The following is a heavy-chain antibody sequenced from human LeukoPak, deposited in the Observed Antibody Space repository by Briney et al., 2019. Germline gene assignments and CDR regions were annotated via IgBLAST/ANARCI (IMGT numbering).Heavy chain of an antibody. D-gene: IGHD1-26*01. Sequence: AASVKVSCKASGGTFSSYAISWVRQAPGQGVEWMGGIIPIFGTANYAQKFQGRVTITTDESTSTAYMELSSLRSEDTAVYYCARMDLGATAFDYWGQGTLVTVSS. CDR1: GGTFSSYA. CDR3: ARMDLGATAFDY. CDR2: IIPIFGTA. J-gene: IGHJ4*02. V-gene: IGHV1-69*05.